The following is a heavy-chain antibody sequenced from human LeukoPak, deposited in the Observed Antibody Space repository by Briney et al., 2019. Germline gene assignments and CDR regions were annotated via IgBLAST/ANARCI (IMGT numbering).Heavy chain of an antibody. J-gene: IGHJ3*02. Sequence: GESLKISCKSSGYSFTTYWIAWVRQVPGKGLEWMGIIYPGDSDTRYSPFFQGQVTISADKSISTAYLQWSSLKASDTAMYYCARGTTDGYNDAFDIWGQGTMVTVSS. V-gene: IGHV5-51*01. D-gene: IGHD5-24*01. CDR3: ARGTTDGYNDAFDI. CDR1: GYSFTTYW. CDR2: IYPGDSDT.